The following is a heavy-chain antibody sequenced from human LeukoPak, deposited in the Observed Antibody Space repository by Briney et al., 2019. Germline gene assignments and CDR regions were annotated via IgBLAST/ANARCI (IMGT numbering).Heavy chain of an antibody. CDR1: GGSISSGGYY. J-gene: IGHJ5*02. CDR3: ARDINPPNNWFDP. V-gene: IGHV4-31*03. CDR2: IYYSGST. Sequence: SQTLSLTCTVSGGSISSGGYYLSWIRQHPGKGLEWIGYIYYSGSTYYNPSLKSRVTISVDTSKNQFSLKLSSVTAADTAVYYCARDINPPNNWFDPWGQGTLVTVSS.